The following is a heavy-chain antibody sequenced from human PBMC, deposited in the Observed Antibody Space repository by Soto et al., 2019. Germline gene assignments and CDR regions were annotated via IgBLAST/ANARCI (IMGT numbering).Heavy chain of an antibody. J-gene: IGHJ4*02. V-gene: IGHV3-23*01. Sequence: EVQLLESGGGLVQPGGSLRLSCAASGFTFSTYAMSWVRQAPGKGLECVSSISGGGGSTYFADSVKGRFTISRDNSKNTLYLQMSSLRAEDTAVYCCAKGRTFDWGQGTLVTVSS. CDR1: GFTFSTYA. CDR2: ISGGGGST. CDR3: AKGRTFD.